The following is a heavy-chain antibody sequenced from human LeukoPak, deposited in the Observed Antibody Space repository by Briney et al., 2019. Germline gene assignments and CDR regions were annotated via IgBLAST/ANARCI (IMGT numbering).Heavy chain of an antibody. D-gene: IGHD4-11*01. CDR1: GGTFSSYA. CDR3: ARGWAHDSSFDY. J-gene: IGHJ4*02. Sequence: GSSVKVSCKASGGTFSSYAISWVRQAPGQGLEWMGWISAYNGNTNYAQKLQGRVTMTTDTSTSTAYMELRSLRSDDTAVYYCARGWAHDSSFDYWGQGTLVTVSS. CDR2: ISAYNGNT. V-gene: IGHV1-18*01.